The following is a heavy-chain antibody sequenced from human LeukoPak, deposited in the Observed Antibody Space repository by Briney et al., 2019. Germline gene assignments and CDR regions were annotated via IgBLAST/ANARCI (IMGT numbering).Heavy chain of an antibody. CDR1: GFTFSSYA. D-gene: IGHD6-13*01. V-gene: IGHV3-23*01. CDR2: ISGSGGST. J-gene: IGHJ4*02. Sequence: GGSLRLSCAASGFTFSSYAMSWVRQAPGKGLEWVSVISGSGGSTYYADSVKGQFTISRDNSKNTLYLQMNSLRAEDTAVYYCAKDSDSSSWYFDYWGQGTLVTVSS. CDR3: AKDSDSSSWYFDY.